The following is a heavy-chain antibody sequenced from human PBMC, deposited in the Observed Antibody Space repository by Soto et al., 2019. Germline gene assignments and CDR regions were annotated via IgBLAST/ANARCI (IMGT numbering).Heavy chain of an antibody. J-gene: IGHJ5*02. CDR1: GGAISRYY. V-gene: IGHV4-59*01. D-gene: IGHD3-22*01. CDR2: IYYSGST. Sequence: SETPSPTFPGSGGAISRYYWSWVPQPPGEGLEWIGYIYYSGSTNYNPSLKSRVTISVDTSKNQFSLKLSSVTAADTAVYYCATDRGDYYDSSGYQYNWFDPWGQGTLVTVSS. CDR3: ATDRGDYYDSSGYQYNWFDP.